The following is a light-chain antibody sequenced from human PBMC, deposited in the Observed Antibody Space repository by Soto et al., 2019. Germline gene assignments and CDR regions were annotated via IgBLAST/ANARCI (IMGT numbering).Light chain of an antibody. V-gene: IGKV1-39*01. Sequence: DIQMTQSPPSLSASVGDRVTITCRASQSISNYLNWYQQKVGKAPQLLIYGASNLQSGVPARFSGSGSGTDFTLTISDLQPEDFATFYCQQSYSAPLPFGGGTKVDIK. CDR1: QSISNY. CDR3: QQSYSAPLP. CDR2: GAS. J-gene: IGKJ4*01.